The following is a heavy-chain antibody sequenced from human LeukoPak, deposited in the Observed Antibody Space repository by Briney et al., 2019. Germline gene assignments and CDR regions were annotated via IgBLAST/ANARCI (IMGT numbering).Heavy chain of an antibody. J-gene: IGHJ4*02. V-gene: IGHV4-30-2*01. CDR2: IYHSGST. D-gene: IGHD3-10*01. CDR3: ARSGVLWFGVDY. Sequence: PSETLSLTCTVSGGSISSGGYYWSWIRQPPGKGLEWIGYIYHSGSTYYNPSLKSRVTISVDRSKNQFSLKLSSVTAADTAVYYCARSGVLWFGVDYWGQGTLVTVSS. CDR1: GGSISSGGYY.